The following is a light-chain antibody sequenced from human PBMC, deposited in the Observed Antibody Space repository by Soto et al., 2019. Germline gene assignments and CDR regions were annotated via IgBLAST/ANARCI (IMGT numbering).Light chain of an antibody. Sequence: EIVLTQSPATVPLSPGERATLSCRASQSVSSYLAWYQQKPGQAPRLLIYDASNRATGIPARFSGSGSGTDFNLTISSLEPEDFAVYYCEQRSNWPWTFGQGPKVEIK. V-gene: IGKV3-11*01. CDR1: QSVSSY. CDR3: EQRSNWPWT. CDR2: DAS. J-gene: IGKJ1*01.